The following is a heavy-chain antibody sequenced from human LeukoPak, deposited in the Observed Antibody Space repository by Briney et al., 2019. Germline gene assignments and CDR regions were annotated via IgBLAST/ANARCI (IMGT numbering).Heavy chain of an antibody. CDR1: GGSFSGYY. J-gene: IGHJ4*02. V-gene: IGHV4-34*01. Sequence: PSETLSLTCAVYGGSFSGYYWSWIRQPPGKGLEWIGEINHSGSTNYNPSLKSRVTISVDTSKNQFSLKLSSVTAADTAVYYCARGVVISYFDYWGQGTLVTVSS. D-gene: IGHD3-22*01. CDR2: INHSGST. CDR3: ARGVVISYFDY.